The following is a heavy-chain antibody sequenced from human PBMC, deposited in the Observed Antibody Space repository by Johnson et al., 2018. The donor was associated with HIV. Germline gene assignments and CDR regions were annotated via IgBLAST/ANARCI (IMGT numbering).Heavy chain of an antibody. D-gene: IGHD1-26*01. CDR1: GFTFSSYG. V-gene: IGHV3-33*01. CDR2: IWYDGSNK. CDR3: ARALGATYAFDI. J-gene: IGHJ3*02. Sequence: QVRLVESGGGVVQPGRSLRLSCAASGFTFSSYGMHWVRQAPGKGLEWVAVIWYDGSNKYYPGSVKGRFTISRENAKNSLYLQMNSLRAGDTAVYYCARALGATYAFDIWGQGTMVTVSS.